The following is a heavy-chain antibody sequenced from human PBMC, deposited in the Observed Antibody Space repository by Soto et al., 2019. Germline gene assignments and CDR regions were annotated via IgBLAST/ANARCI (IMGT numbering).Heavy chain of an antibody. CDR3: ARSLVTRYCSGGSCYSQKTFDY. CDR2: ISAYNGNT. J-gene: IGHJ4*02. D-gene: IGHD2-15*01. V-gene: IGHV1-18*01. CDR1: GYTFTSYG. Sequence: GASVKVSCKASGYTFTSYGISWVRQAPGQGLEWMGWISAYNGNTNYAQKLQGRVTMATDTSTSTAYMELRSLRSDDTAVYYCARSLVTRYCSGGSCYSQKTFDYWGQGTLVTVS.